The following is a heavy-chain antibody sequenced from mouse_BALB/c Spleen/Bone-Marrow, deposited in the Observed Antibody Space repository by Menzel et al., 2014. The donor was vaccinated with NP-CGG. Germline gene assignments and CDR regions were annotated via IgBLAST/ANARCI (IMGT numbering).Heavy chain of an antibody. J-gene: IGHJ3*01. Sequence: EVHLVESGGGLVKPGGSLKLSCAASGFTFSSYTMSWVRQTPEKRLEWVATISSGGGNTYYPDSVKGRFTISRDNAKNNLYLQMSSLRSEDTALYWCARYGSGTFAYWGRGTLVTVSA. CDR1: GFTFSSYT. D-gene: IGHD3-1*01. CDR3: ARYGSGTFAY. CDR2: ISSGGGNT. V-gene: IGHV5-9*03.